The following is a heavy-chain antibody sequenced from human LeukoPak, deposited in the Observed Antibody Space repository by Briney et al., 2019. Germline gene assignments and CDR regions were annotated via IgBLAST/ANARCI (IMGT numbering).Heavy chain of an antibody. Sequence: SETLSLTCTVSGGSISSSSYYWGWIRQPPVKGLEWIGSIYYSGSTYYNPSLKSRVTISVDTSKNQFSLKLSSVTAADTAVYYCARQKFPRGAKYVDYWGQGTLVTVSS. CDR2: IYYSGST. V-gene: IGHV4-39*01. J-gene: IGHJ4*02. CDR3: ARQKFPRGAKYVDY. CDR1: GGSISSSSYY.